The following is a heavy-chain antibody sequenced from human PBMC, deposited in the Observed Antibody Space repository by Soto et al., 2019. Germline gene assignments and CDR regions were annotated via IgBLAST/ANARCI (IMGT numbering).Heavy chain of an antibody. CDR1: GASIGSGGW. J-gene: IGHJ5*02. Sequence: SETLSLTCAVSGASIGSGGWWSWVRQPPGKGLEWIAEIFHDGNTNYSPSLKSRVTISVDKSQNQFSLNVYSVTAADTAVYYCARHEGWTGPDQWGQGALVTVSS. CDR2: IFHDGNT. D-gene: IGHD2-8*02. V-gene: IGHV4-4*02. CDR3: ARHEGWTGPDQ.